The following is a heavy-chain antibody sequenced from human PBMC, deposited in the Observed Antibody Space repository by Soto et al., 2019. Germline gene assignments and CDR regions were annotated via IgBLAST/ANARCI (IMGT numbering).Heavy chain of an antibody. Sequence: GGSLRLSCAASGFTFSSYWMHWVRQAPGKGLVWVSRINSDGSSTSYADSVKGRFTISRDNAKNTLYLQMNSLRAEDTAVYYCACSVVPAAHDNWFDPWGQGTLVTVSS. CDR1: GFTFSSYW. D-gene: IGHD2-2*01. V-gene: IGHV3-74*01. CDR3: ACSVVPAAHDNWFDP. J-gene: IGHJ5*02. CDR2: INSDGSST.